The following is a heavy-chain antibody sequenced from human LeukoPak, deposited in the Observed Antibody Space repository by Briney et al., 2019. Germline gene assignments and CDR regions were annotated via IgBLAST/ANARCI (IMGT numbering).Heavy chain of an antibody. D-gene: IGHD3-22*01. J-gene: IGHJ3*02. CDR2: IYYSGST. CDR3: ASLNFLDYYDSSGAFDI. V-gene: IGHV4-39*01. CDR1: GGSISSSSYY. Sequence: PSETLSLTCTVSGGSISSSSYYWVWIRQPPGKGLEWIGSIYYSGSTYYNPSLKSRVTISVDSSKNQFSLKLSSVTAADTAVYYCASLNFLDYYDSSGAFDIWGQGTMVTVSS.